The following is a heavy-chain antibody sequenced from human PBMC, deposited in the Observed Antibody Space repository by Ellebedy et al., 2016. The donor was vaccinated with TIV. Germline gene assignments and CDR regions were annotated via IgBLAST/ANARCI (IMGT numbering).Heavy chain of an antibody. J-gene: IGHJ3*01. V-gene: IGHV4-59*01. CDR3: VSSASMDAFDL. CDR2: LYYTGST. Sequence: SETLSLTCAVSGGSLSDNYWTWIRQPQEKGMEWNGYLYYTGSTNYNPSLKSRVTISVNTPRNQFSLKLGSVPAADTAVYYCVSSASMDAFDLWGQGTKVTVSS. D-gene: IGHD3-16*01. CDR1: GGSLSDNY.